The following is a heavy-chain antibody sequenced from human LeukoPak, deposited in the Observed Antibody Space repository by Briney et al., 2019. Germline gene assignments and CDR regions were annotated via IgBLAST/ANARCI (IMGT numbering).Heavy chain of an antibody. Sequence: RASVNLSRKASGYTFTNYGINWVRQAPGHGLEWMGWISTYIGNTNYAQKLHGRVTLTTDTSTSTAYMELRSLKSDDTAFYYCVRGGYCSGSTCLYGDNWFCLWGEGALVTFSS. V-gene: IGHV1-18*01. CDR3: VRGGYCSGSTCLYGDNWFCL. CDR2: ISTYIGNT. D-gene: IGHD2-2*01. CDR1: GYTFTNYG. J-gene: IGHJ5*02.